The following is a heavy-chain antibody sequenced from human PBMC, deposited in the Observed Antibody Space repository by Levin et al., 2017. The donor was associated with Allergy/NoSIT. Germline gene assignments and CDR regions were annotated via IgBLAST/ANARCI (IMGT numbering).Heavy chain of an antibody. D-gene: IGHD3-16*01. CDR1: GFTLTNYW. V-gene: IGHV3-74*03. J-gene: IGHJ3*02. CDR3: ARDWGYAFDI. Sequence: QAGGSLRLSCAASGFTLTNYWMHWVRQAPGKGLMWVSFINNYGSTTTYADSVKGRFTISRDNAKNTLYLQVNSLRAEDTAVYYCARDWGYAFDIWGLGTMLTVSS. CDR2: INNYGSTT.